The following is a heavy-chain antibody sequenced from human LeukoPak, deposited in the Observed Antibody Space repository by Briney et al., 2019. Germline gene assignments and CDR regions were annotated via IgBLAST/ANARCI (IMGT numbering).Heavy chain of an antibody. J-gene: IGHJ4*02. D-gene: IGHD2-2*01. Sequence: SETLSLTCTVSGGSVNSGSYYWSWIRQPPGKGLEWIGYIYYSGSTNYSPSLKSRVTMSVDTSKNQFSLKLSSVTAADTAVFYCARSGRAYCTSTSCYEEFDYWGQGTLVTVSS. CDR3: ARSGRAYCTSTSCYEEFDY. CDR2: IYYSGST. CDR1: GGSVNSGSYY. V-gene: IGHV4-61*01.